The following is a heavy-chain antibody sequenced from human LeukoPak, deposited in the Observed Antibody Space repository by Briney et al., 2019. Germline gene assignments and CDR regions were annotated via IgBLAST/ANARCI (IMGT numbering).Heavy chain of an antibody. Sequence: AGGSLRLSCAASGFTFSSYWMSWVRQAPGKGLEWVANIKQDESEKYYVDPVKGRFTISKDNAKNSLYLQMNSLRAEDTAVYYCARIHSGTYYMGFDYWGQGTLVTVSS. CDR1: GFTFSSYW. CDR2: IKQDESEK. J-gene: IGHJ4*02. CDR3: ARIHSGTYYMGFDY. V-gene: IGHV3-7*01. D-gene: IGHD1-26*01.